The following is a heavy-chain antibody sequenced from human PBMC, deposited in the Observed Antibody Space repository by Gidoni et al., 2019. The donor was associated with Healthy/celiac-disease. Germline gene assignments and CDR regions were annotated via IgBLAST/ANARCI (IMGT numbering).Heavy chain of an antibody. CDR1: GFTFRSYS. CDR3: ARGYCSSTSCYRVKLIDY. Sequence: EVQLVESGGGLVKPGGSLRLSCAASGFTFRSYSMNWVRQAPGKGLEWFSSISSRSSYIYYADSVKGRFTISRDNAKNSLYLQMNSLRAEDTAVYYCARGYCSSTSCYRVKLIDYWGQGTLVTVSS. J-gene: IGHJ4*02. CDR2: ISSRSSYI. V-gene: IGHV3-21*01. D-gene: IGHD2-2*01.